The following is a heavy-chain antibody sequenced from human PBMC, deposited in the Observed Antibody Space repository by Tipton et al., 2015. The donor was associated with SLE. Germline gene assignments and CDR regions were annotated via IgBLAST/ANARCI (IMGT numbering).Heavy chain of an antibody. D-gene: IGHD2-15*01. CDR1: GGSFTTYY. V-gene: IGHV4-59*01. Sequence: GLVKPSETLSLTCTVSGGSFTTYYWSWIRQPPGKGLEWIGHIYYIGTTSYNPSLESRVSISVDTSKNQFSLKLSSVTAADTAVYYCARASRVVVAQYYFDSWGQGTLVTVSS. J-gene: IGHJ4*02. CDR2: IYYIGTT. CDR3: ARASRVVVAQYYFDS.